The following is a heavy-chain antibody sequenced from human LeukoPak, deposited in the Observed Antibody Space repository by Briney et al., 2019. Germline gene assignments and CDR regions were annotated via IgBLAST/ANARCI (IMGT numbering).Heavy chain of an antibody. CDR1: DGSFSGYY. V-gene: IGHV4-34*01. CDR3: ATGESATGFDY. J-gene: IGHJ4*02. D-gene: IGHD3-10*01. CDR2: INHSGST. Sequence: SETLSLTCAVYDGSFSGYYWSWIRQPPGKGLEWIGEINHSGSTNYNPSLKSRVTISVDTSKNQFSLKLSSVTAADTAVYYCATGESATGFDYWGQGTLVTVSS.